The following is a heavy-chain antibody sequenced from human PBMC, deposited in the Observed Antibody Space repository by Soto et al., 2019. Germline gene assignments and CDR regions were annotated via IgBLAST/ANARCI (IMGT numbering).Heavy chain of an antibody. CDR1: GFTFSSYG. Sequence: GGSLRLSCAASGFTFSSYGMHWVRQAPGKGLEWVAVISYDGSNKYYADSVKGRFTISRDNSKNTLYLQMNSLRAEDTAVYYCAKDRNYEYYYGMDVWGQGTTVTVSS. V-gene: IGHV3-30*18. CDR2: ISYDGSNK. J-gene: IGHJ6*02. CDR3: AKDRNYEYYYGMDV. D-gene: IGHD1-7*01.